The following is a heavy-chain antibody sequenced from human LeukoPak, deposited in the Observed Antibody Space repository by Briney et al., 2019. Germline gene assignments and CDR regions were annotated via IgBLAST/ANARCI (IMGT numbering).Heavy chain of an antibody. J-gene: IGHJ3*02. CDR2: ISSSSSSYI. CDR3: ARGGEVRYFDWLPVPGAAFDI. V-gene: IGHV3-21*01. Sequence: GGSLRLSCAASGFTFGNFGMSWVRQAPGKGLEWVSSISSSSSSYIYYADSVKGRFTISRDNAKNSLYLQMNSLRAEDTAVYYCARGGEVRYFDWLPVPGAAFDIWGQGTMVTVSS. CDR1: GFTFGNFG. D-gene: IGHD3-9*01.